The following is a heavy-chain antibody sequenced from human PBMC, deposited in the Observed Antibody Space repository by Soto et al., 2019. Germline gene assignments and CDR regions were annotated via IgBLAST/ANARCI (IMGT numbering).Heavy chain of an antibody. CDR3: ASVGYCSGGSCYGVNNYYYMDV. D-gene: IGHD2-15*01. CDR2: SIPILGIA. V-gene: IGHV1-69*02. Sequence: QVQLVQSGAEVKKPGSSVKVSCKASGGTFSSYTISWVRQAPGQGLEWMGRSIPILGIANYAQKFQGRVTITADKSTSTAYMELSSLRSEDTAVYYCASVGYCSGGSCYGVNNYYYMDVWGKGTTVTVSS. J-gene: IGHJ6*03. CDR1: GGTFSSYT.